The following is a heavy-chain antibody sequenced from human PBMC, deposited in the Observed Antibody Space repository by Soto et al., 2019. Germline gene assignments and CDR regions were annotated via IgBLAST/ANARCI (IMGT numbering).Heavy chain of an antibody. D-gene: IGHD1-20*01. Sequence: QVQLQESGPGLVKPSGTLSLTCTVSGASISSSTWWSWVRQPPGRGLEWIGEVYHSGSPKCNPSLKSRVNMSVHKSKNLLTLNLSSVTAADTAVYFCASSNNYNWFDPWGQGTLVTVSS. J-gene: IGHJ5*02. CDR1: GASISSSTW. V-gene: IGHV4-4*02. CDR3: ASSNNYNWFDP. CDR2: VYHSGSP.